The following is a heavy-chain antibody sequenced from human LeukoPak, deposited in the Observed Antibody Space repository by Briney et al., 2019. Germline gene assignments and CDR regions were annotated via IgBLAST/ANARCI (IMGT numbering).Heavy chain of an antibody. Sequence: GGSLRLSCTASGFTFGDYAMSWVRQAPGKGLEWVGFIRSKAYGGTTEYAASVKGRVTISRDDSKSIAYLQMNSLKTEDTAVYYCARDFWSGYYPLDYWGQGTLVTVSS. CDR3: ARDFWSGYYPLDY. J-gene: IGHJ4*02. CDR2: IRSKAYGGTT. D-gene: IGHD3-3*01. CDR1: GFTFGDYA. V-gene: IGHV3-49*04.